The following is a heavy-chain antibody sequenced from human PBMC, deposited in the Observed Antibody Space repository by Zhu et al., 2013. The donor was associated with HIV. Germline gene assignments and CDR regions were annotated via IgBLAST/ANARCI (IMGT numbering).Heavy chain of an antibody. D-gene: IGHD3-3*01. CDR1: GYTFIDYY. CDR2: ISAYNGNT. V-gene: IGHV1-18*01. CDR3: ARDMSRSGTYSGS. Sequence: QVVLVQSGADVKAPGASVRVSCKASGYTFIDYYIHWVRQAPGQGLEWMGWISAYNGNTNYAQKLQGRVTMTTDTSTSTAYMELRSLRSDDTAVYYCARDMSRSGTYSGSWGQGTLVTVSS. J-gene: IGHJ5*02.